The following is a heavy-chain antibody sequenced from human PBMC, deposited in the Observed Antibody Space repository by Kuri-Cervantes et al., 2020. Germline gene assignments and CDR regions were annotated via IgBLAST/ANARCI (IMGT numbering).Heavy chain of an antibody. Sequence: SETLSLTCTVSGGSISSSSYYWGWIRQPPGKGLEWIGSIYYSGSNYYNPSLKSRVTISVDTSKNQFSLKLSSVTAADTAVYYCARRRGRGYYDSSGYWFDPWGQGTLVTVSS. V-gene: IGHV4-39*01. D-gene: IGHD3-22*01. CDR1: GGSISSSSYY. J-gene: IGHJ5*02. CDR2: IYYSGSN. CDR3: ARRRGRGYYDSSGYWFDP.